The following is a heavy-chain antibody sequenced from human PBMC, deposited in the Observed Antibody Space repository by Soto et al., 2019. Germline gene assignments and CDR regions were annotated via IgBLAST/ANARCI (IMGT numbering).Heavy chain of an antibody. CDR2: INPSGGST. V-gene: IGHV1-46*01. CDR3: ARGEQLVYNSVWFDP. D-gene: IGHD6-6*01. Sequence: QVQLVQSGAEVKKPGASVKVSCKASGYTFTSYYMHWVRQAPGKGLEWMGIINPSGGSTSYAQKFQGRVTMTRDTSTSTVYMELSSLRSEDTAVYYCARGEQLVYNSVWFDPWGQGTLVTVSS. J-gene: IGHJ5*02. CDR1: GYTFTSYY.